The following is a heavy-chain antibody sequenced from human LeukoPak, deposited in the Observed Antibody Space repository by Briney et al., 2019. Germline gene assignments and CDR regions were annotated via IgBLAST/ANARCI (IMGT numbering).Heavy chain of an antibody. D-gene: IGHD5-18*01. CDR2: ISGSGGST. Sequence: GGSLRLSCAASGFTFSSYAMSWVRQAPGKGLEWVSAISGSGGSTYYADSVKGRFTISRDNSKNTLYLQMNSLRAEDTAVYYCAKYRVIYSCAMVTLLDYWGQGTLVTVSS. J-gene: IGHJ4*02. V-gene: IGHV3-23*01. CDR3: AKYRVIYSCAMVTLLDY. CDR1: GFTFSSYA.